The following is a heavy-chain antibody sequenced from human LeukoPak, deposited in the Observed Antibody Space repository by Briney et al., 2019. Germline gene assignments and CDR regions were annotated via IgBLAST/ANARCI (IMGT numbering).Heavy chain of an antibody. CDR3: AKDSAEQQLVRDFDY. J-gene: IGHJ4*02. CDR2: MSASGGST. CDR1: GFTFSSYA. Sequence: PGGSLRLSCAASGFTFSSYAMSWVRQAPGTGLEWVSSMSASGGSTYYADSVKGRFTVSRDNSKNTLYLQMNSLRAEDTVVYYCAKDSAEQQLVRDFDYWGQGTLVTVSS. V-gene: IGHV3-23*01. D-gene: IGHD6-13*01.